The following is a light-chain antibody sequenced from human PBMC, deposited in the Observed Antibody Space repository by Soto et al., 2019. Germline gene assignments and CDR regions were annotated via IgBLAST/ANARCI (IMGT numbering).Light chain of an antibody. CDR3: QQYNNWGLET. V-gene: IGKV3-15*01. Sequence: EIVMTQSPATLSVSPGERATLSCRASQSVSSNLAWYQQKPGQAPRLLIYGASTRATGIPARFSGSGSGTEFTLTISSRQSEDFAVYYCQQYNNWGLETFGQGTKVEIK. J-gene: IGKJ1*01. CDR1: QSVSSN. CDR2: GAS.